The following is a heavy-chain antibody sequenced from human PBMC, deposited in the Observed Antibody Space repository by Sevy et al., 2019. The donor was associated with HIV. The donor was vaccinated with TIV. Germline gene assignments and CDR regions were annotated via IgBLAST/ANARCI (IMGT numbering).Heavy chain of an antibody. CDR2: IKQDGSEK. Sequence: GGSLRLSCAASGFTFSSYWMSWVRQAPGKGLEWVANIKQDGSEKYYVDSVKGRFTISRDNAKNSLYLQMNSLRAEDTAVYYCVRNRGYSSGWLNYYYYGMDVWGQGTTVTVSS. CDR3: VRNRGYSSGWLNYYYYGMDV. V-gene: IGHV3-7*01. D-gene: IGHD6-19*01. CDR1: GFTFSSYW. J-gene: IGHJ6*02.